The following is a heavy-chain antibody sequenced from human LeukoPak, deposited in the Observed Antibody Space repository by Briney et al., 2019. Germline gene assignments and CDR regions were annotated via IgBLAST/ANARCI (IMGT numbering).Heavy chain of an antibody. CDR2: MLYDGTDS. CDR1: GFSFSSYA. Sequence: GGSLRLSCAASGFSFSSYAFHWVRQAPGKGLEWVAAMLYDGTDSFYAGSVKGRFTISRDNSKNTLYLQMNSLRVEDTAVYYCARDSSMLRGPLVIYYFDFWGQGTLVTVSS. CDR3: ARDSSMLRGPLVIYYFDF. D-gene: IGHD3-10*01. V-gene: IGHV3-30*04. J-gene: IGHJ4*02.